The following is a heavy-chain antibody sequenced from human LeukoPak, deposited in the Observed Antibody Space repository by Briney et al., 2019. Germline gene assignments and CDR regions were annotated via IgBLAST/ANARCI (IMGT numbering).Heavy chain of an antibody. D-gene: IGHD3-16*01. Sequence: GGSLRLSCAASGFTFSSYAMHWVRQAPGEGLEWVGLISYGGIDKSYADSVKGRFTISRDNSKDTLYLHMNSLRVEDTAVYYCAKDVWVRIVTTFDPWGQGTLVAVSS. CDR3: AKDVWVRIVTTFDP. V-gene: IGHV3-30*04. CDR2: ISYGGIDK. J-gene: IGHJ5*02. CDR1: GFTFSSYA.